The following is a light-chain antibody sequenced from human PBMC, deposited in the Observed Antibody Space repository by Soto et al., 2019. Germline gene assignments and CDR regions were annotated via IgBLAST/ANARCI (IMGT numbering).Light chain of an antibody. V-gene: IGKV4-1*01. CDR1: QSVVYSSNNKNY. J-gene: IGKJ4*01. CDR2: WAS. CDR3: QQDYSTPT. Sequence: DIVMTQSPDSLAVSLGERATINCKSSQSVVYSSNNKNYLAWYQQKPGQPPKLLIYWASTRESGVPDRFSGSGSGTDFTLSISSLQAEDVEVYYCQQDYSTPTFGGGTKVEIK.